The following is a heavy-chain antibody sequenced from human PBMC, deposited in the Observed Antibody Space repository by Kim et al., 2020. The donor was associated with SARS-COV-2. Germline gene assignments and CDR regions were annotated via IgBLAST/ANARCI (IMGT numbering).Heavy chain of an antibody. CDR2: GAT. V-gene: IGHV1-18*01. J-gene: IGHJ4*02. CDR3: AREPNRRFDF. Sequence: GATSYPQHLQGRVTMSTDTSTTTAFMELMNLRPDDTAVYYCAREPNRRFDFWGQGTLVTVSS.